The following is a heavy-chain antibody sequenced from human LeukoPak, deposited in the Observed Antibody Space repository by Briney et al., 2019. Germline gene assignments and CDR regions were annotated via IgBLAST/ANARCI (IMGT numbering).Heavy chain of an antibody. D-gene: IGHD6-19*01. J-gene: IGHJ4*02. CDR2: INAGNGNT. CDR1: GYTFTSYA. Sequence: GASVKVSCKASGYTFTSYAMHWVRQAPGQRLEWMGWINAGNGNTKCSQKFQGRVTITRDTSASTAYMELGSLRSEDTAVYYCARGMYSSGCFDYWGQGTLVTVSS. CDR3: ARGMYSSGCFDY. V-gene: IGHV1-3*01.